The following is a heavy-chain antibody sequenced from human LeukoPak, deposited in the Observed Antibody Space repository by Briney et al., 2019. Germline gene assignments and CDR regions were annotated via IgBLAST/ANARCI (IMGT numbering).Heavy chain of an antibody. CDR1: GYTFTSYD. Sequence: ASVKVSCKASGYTFTSYDINWVRQATGQGLEWMGWMNPNSGNTGYAQKFQGRVTMTRNTSISTAYMELSSLRSEDTAVYYCALGWELLRPTDYWGQGTLVTVSS. V-gene: IGHV1-8*01. CDR2: MNPNSGNT. CDR3: ALGWELLRPTDY. J-gene: IGHJ4*02. D-gene: IGHD1-26*01.